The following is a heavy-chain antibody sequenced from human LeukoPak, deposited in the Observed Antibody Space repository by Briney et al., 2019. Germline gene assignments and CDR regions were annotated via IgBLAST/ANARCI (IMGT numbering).Heavy chain of an antibody. CDR2: INPNSGGT. V-gene: IGHV1-2*02. D-gene: IGHD1-26*01. CDR3: ARDQVLVGATLPDY. J-gene: IGHJ4*02. Sequence: VKVSCKASGYTFTGYYMHWVRQAPGQGLEWMGWINPNSGGTNYAQKFQGRVTMTRDTSISTSYMELSRLRSDDTAMYYCARDQVLVGATLPDYWGQGTLVTVSS. CDR1: GYTFTGYY.